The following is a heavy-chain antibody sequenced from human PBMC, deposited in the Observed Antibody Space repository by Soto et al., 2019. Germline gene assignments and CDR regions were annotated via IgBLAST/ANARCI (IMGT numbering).Heavy chain of an antibody. J-gene: IGHJ6*03. V-gene: IGHV3-7*01. Sequence: GSLRLSCAASGFTFSNYWMSWVRQVPGKGPEWVATIKQDGSATFFADSVKGRFTVSRDNGKNSLYLQMNSLRAEDTAVYYCSKNCGGGACNPSYYYYYIDVWGRGTTVTVSS. CDR2: IKQDGSAT. CDR3: SKNCGGGACNPSYYYYYIDV. D-gene: IGHD2-21*01. CDR1: GFTFSNYW.